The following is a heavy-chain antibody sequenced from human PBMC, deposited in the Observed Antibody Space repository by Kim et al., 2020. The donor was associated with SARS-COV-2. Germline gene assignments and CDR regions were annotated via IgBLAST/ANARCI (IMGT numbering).Heavy chain of an antibody. V-gene: IGHV3-30*04. CDR2: ISYDGSNK. CDR1: GFTFSSYA. Sequence: GGSLRLSCAASGFTFSSYAMHWVRQAPGKGLEWVAVISYDGSNKYYADSVKGRFTISRDNSKNTLYLQMNSLRAEDTAVYYCAREMGSSGWYYFDYWGQGTLVTVSS. CDR3: AREMGSSGWYYFDY. D-gene: IGHD6-19*01. J-gene: IGHJ4*02.